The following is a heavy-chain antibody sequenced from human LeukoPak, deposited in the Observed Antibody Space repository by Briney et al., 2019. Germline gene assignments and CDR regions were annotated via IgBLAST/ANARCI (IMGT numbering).Heavy chain of an antibody. V-gene: IGHV3-48*03. Sequence: GVSLRLSCAASGFSFRSYEMNWVRQAPGKGLEWISYISHSDTTTYYAASVKGRFTISRDNANNSLYLQMNSLSLEDTAVYYCARDKRGLTGYNNYGMDVWGQGTTVT. CDR2: ISHSDTTT. D-gene: IGHD1-14*01. CDR3: ARDKRGLTGYNNYGMDV. CDR1: GFSFRSYE. J-gene: IGHJ6*02.